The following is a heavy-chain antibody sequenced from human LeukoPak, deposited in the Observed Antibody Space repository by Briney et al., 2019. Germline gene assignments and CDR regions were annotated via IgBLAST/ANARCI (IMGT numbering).Heavy chain of an antibody. CDR1: GGSISSYY. D-gene: IGHD2-15*01. CDR3: ARSLFRGIVSEEGWFDP. J-gene: IGHJ5*02. V-gene: IGHV4-59*08. CDR2: IYYGGST. Sequence: PSETLPLTCTVSGGSISSYYWSWIRQPPGKGLEWIGYIYYGGSTNYNPSLKSRVTISVDTSKNQFSLKLSSVTAADTAVYYCARSLFRGIVSEEGWFDPWGQGTLVTVSS.